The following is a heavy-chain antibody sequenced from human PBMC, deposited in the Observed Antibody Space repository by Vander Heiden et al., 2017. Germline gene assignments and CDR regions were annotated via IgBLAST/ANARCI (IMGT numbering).Heavy chain of an antibody. D-gene: IGHD1-26*01. CDR3: ARGFDSGSYSPMVD. CDR1: GYTFTSYG. Sequence: QVHLVQSGAEVKKPGASVKVSCKASGYTFTSYGIRWVRQAPGQGLEWMGWISAYNDNTSTNTAYMELRSLRSDDTAVYYCARGFDSGSYSPMVDWGQGTLVTVSS. J-gene: IGHJ4*02. CDR2: ISAYND. V-gene: IGHV1-18*01.